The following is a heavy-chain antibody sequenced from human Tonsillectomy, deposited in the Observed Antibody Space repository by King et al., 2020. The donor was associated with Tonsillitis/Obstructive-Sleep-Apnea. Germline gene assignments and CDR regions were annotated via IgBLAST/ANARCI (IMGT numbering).Heavy chain of an antibody. Sequence: VQLVESGGGLVQPGGSLRLSCAASGFTFSTYWMHWVRQAPGKGLVWVSRLNSDGSSTNYADSVKGRFTISRTNAKNTLYLEMNSLRAEDTAVYYCARATQEVRNAFDMWGQGTMVTVSS. CDR2: LNSDGSST. D-gene: IGHD4-11*01. J-gene: IGHJ3*02. V-gene: IGHV3-74*01. CDR1: GFTFSTYW. CDR3: ARATQEVRNAFDM.